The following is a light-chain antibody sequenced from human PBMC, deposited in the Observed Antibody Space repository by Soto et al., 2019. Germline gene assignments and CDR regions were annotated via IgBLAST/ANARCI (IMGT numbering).Light chain of an antibody. CDR2: AAT. CDR1: QSIATY. V-gene: IGKV1-39*01. J-gene: IGKJ1*01. Sequence: DIQMTQSPSSLSASVEDRVTITCRASQSIATYLNWYQQRPGKAPKLLIYAATRLQIGVPSRFSGSGSGTDFTLNITSLHPEDFAIYFCQQSYSDPRTFGQGTKVEIK. CDR3: QQSYSDPRT.